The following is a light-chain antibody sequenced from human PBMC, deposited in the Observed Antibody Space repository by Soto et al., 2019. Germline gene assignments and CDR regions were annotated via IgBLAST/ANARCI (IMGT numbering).Light chain of an antibody. CDR3: LSYAGTAYV. Sequence: TPRASACGSPGQSISISCTGTISDVGGYDYVSWYQQYPGKTPKLMIFEVTKRPSGVPDRFSGSKSGNTASLTVSGLQAEDEADYYCLSYAGTAYVFGTGTTVTV. J-gene: IGLJ1*01. CDR1: ISDVGGYDY. V-gene: IGLV2-8*01. CDR2: EVT.